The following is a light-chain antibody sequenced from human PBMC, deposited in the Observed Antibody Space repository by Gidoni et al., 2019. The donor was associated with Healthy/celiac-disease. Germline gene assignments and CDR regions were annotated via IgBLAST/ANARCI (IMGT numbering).Light chain of an antibody. CDR2: DAS. J-gene: IGKJ2*01. Sequence: EIMLTQSPATLSLSPGERATLSCRASQSVSSYLAWYQQKPGQAPRLLIDDASNRATGIPARFSGSGSGTDFTLTISSLEPEDFAVYYCQQRSNWPRYTFGQGTKLEIK. V-gene: IGKV3-11*01. CDR3: QQRSNWPRYT. CDR1: QSVSSY.